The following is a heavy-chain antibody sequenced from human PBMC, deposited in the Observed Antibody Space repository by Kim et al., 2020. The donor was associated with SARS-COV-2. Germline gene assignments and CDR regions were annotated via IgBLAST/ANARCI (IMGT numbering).Heavy chain of an antibody. V-gene: IGHV3-23*01. Sequence: GGSLRLSCAASGFTFSSYAMSWVRQAPGKGLEWVSAISGSGGSTYYADSVKGRFTISRDNSKNTLYLQMNSLRAEDTAVYYCAKDALGGLRLGVLSLFGAFDIWGQGTMVTVSS. CDR2: ISGSGGST. CDR1: GFTFSSYA. J-gene: IGHJ3*02. D-gene: IGHD3-16*02. CDR3: AKDALGGLRLGVLSLFGAFDI.